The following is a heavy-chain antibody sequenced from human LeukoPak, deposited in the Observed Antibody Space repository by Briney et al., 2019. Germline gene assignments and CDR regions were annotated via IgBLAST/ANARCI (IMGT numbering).Heavy chain of an antibody. Sequence: ASVKVSCKASGYTFTGYYMHWVRQAPGQGLEWMGWISAYNGDTNYAQKLQGRVTMTTDTSTSIAYMELRNLRSDDTAVYYCARGGYYYDSSGYRFDYWGQGTLVTVSS. CDR3: ARGGYYYDSSGYRFDY. D-gene: IGHD3-22*01. V-gene: IGHV1-18*04. CDR2: ISAYNGDT. CDR1: GYTFTGYY. J-gene: IGHJ4*02.